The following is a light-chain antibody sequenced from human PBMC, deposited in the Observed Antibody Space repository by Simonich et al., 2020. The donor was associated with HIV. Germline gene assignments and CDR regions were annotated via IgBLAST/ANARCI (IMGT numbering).Light chain of an antibody. Sequence: QSALTQPASVYGSPGQSITISCTGTRSDVGGYNSVSWYQQHPGKAPKRMIYDVIKRPSVVSNRFSGSKSGNTASLTISGLQSEDEAYYYCSSYTSSSTWVFGGGTKVTVL. CDR3: SSYTSSSTWV. CDR2: DVI. CDR1: RSDVGGYNS. V-gene: IGLV2-14*03. J-gene: IGLJ3*02.